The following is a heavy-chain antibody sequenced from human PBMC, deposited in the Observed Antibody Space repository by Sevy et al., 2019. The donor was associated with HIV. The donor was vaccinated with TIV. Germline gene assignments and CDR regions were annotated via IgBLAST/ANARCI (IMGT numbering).Heavy chain of an antibody. Sequence: ASVKVSCKASGYTFTSYDINWVRQATGQGLEWMGWMNPNSGNTGYAQKFQGRVTMTRNTSISTAYMELSSLRSEETAVYYCARGRGGDYDSSGRYYYGMDVWGQGTTVTVSS. V-gene: IGHV1-8*01. CDR1: GYTFTSYD. J-gene: IGHJ6*02. CDR3: ARGRGGDYDSSGRYYYGMDV. CDR2: MNPNSGNT. D-gene: IGHD3-22*01.